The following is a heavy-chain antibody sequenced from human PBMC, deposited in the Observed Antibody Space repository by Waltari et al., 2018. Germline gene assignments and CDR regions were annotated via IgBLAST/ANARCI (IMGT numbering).Heavy chain of an antibody. CDR1: GFTFSNYG. CDR3: AKAPYYDILSGYDAFDT. D-gene: IGHD3-9*01. V-gene: IGHV3-30*02. J-gene: IGHJ3*02. Sequence: QVQLVESGGGVVPPGGSLRLSCAASGFTFSNYGMHWVRQAPGQGLEWLAFIQYDGNKKHFADSVKGRFSISRDNSKNTLYLQITSLRAEDTAVYYCAKAPYYDILSGYDAFDTWGQGTMVTVSS. CDR2: IQYDGNKK.